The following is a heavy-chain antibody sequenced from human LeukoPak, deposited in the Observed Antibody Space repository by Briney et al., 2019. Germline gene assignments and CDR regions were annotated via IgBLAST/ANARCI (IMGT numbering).Heavy chain of an antibody. V-gene: IGHV1-69*05. CDR2: IIPIFGTA. CDR1: GGTFSSYA. D-gene: IGHD6-6*01. CDR3: ARDHSSSWSYYYMDV. Sequence: ASVKVSCKASGGTFSSYAISWVRQAPGQGLEWMGGIIPIFGTANYAQEFQGRVTITTDESTSTAYMELSSLRSEDTAVYYCARDHSSSWSYYYMDVWGKGTTVTVSS. J-gene: IGHJ6*03.